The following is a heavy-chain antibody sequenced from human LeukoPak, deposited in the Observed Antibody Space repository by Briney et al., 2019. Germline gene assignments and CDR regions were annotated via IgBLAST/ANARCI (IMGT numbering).Heavy chain of an antibody. D-gene: IGHD3-10*01. CDR3: ARSYYGSGSYYNLDY. CDR1: GYTLTGYY. Sequence: ASVKVSCKASGYTLTGYYMHWVRQAPGQGLEWMGWINPNSGGTNYAQKFQGWVTMTRDTSISTAYMELSRLRSDDTAVYYCARSYYGSGSYYNLDYWGQGTLVTVSS. V-gene: IGHV1-2*04. CDR2: INPNSGGT. J-gene: IGHJ4*02.